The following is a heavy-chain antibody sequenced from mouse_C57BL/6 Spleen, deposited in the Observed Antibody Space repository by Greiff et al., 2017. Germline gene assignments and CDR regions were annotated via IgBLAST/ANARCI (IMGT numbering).Heavy chain of an antibody. Sequence: QVQLQQSGAELARPGASVKLSCKASGYTFTSYGISWVKQRPGQGLEWIGEIYPRSGNTYYNEKFKGKATLTADKSSSTAYMELRSLTSEDSAVYFCARWFITTVVAPYYAMDYWGQGTSVTVSS. CDR3: ARWFITTVVAPYYAMDY. CDR1: GYTFTSYG. D-gene: IGHD1-1*01. CDR2: IYPRSGNT. V-gene: IGHV1-81*01. J-gene: IGHJ4*01.